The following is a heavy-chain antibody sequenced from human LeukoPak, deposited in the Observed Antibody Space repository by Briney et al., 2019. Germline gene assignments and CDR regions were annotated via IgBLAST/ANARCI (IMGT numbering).Heavy chain of an antibody. Sequence: GSSVKVSCKASGGTFSSYAISWVRQAPGQGLEWMGGIIPIFGTANYAQKLQGRVTMTTDTSTSTAYMELRSLRSDDTAVYYCAREAVDGDHVGWFDPWGQGTLVTVSS. CDR1: GGTFSSYA. J-gene: IGHJ5*02. V-gene: IGHV1-69*05. CDR2: IIPIFGTA. CDR3: AREAVDGDHVGWFDP. D-gene: IGHD4-17*01.